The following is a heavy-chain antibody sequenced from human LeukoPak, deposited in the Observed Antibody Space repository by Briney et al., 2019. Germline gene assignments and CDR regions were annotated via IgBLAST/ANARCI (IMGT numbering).Heavy chain of an antibody. CDR1: GFTFSSYE. Sequence: GGSLRLSCAASGFTFSSYEMNWVRQAPGKGLEWVSYISSSGSTIYYADSVKGRFTISRVNAKNSLYLQMNSLRAEDTAVYYCARESSGWYSVEGAFDIWGQGTMVTVSS. V-gene: IGHV3-48*03. J-gene: IGHJ3*02. CDR3: ARESSGWYSVEGAFDI. CDR2: ISSSGSTI. D-gene: IGHD6-19*01.